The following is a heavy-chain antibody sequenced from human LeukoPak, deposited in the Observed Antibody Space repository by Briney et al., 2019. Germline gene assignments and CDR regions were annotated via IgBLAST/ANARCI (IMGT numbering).Heavy chain of an antibody. J-gene: IGHJ6*02. CDR2: ISGSGGST. CDR3: AKGLVVVAAKSASKPN. Sequence: PGGSLRLSCAASGFTFSSYAMSWVRQAPGKGLEWVSAISGSGGSTYYADSVKGRFTISRDNSKNTLYLQMNSLRAEDTAVYYCAKGLVVVAAKSASKPNWGQGTTVTVSS. CDR1: GFTFSSYA. D-gene: IGHD2-15*01. V-gene: IGHV3-23*01.